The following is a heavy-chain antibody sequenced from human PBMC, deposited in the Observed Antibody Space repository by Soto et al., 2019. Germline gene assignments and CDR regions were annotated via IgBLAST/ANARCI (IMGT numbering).Heavy chain of an antibody. CDR1: GGSISSSSYY. Sequence: KLPETLSLTCTVSGGSISSSSYYWGWIRQPPGKGLEWIGNFYYGGNTYYNPSLKSRVTISVDTSKNQFSLKLSSVTAADTALYYCVSTGGWYNSHYYYAMDVWGQGTTVTVSS. D-gene: IGHD6-19*01. V-gene: IGHV4-39*01. J-gene: IGHJ6*02. CDR2: FYYGGNT. CDR3: VSTGGWYNSHYYYAMDV.